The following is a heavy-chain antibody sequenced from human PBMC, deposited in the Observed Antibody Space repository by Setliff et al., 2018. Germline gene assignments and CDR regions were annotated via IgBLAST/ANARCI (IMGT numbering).Heavy chain of an antibody. CDR1: GFTFSSYA. CDR2: ISGSGGST. D-gene: IGHD6-13*01. J-gene: IGHJ4*02. Sequence: GSLRLSCAASGFTFSSYAMSWVRQAPGKGLEWVSAISGSGGSTYYADSVKGRFTISRDNSKNTLYLQMNSLRAEGTAVYYCAKDSSSSWSFDYWGQGTLVTVSS. CDR3: AKDSSSSWSFDY. V-gene: IGHV3-23*01.